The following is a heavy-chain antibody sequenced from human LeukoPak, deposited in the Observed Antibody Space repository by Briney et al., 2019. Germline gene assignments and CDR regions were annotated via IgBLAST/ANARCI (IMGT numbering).Heavy chain of an antibody. CDR2: IQENGGEK. CDR3: ARDRRYGSGNYFHYWYFDL. Sequence: GGSLRLSCAASGFTFSSYWMSWVRQAPGKGLECVADIQENGGEKYYIDSVKGRFTISRDNAKNSLYLQMNRLRVEDTAVYYCARDRRYGSGNYFHYWYFDLWGRGTQVTVSS. V-gene: IGHV3-7*04. J-gene: IGHJ2*01. D-gene: IGHD3-10*01. CDR1: GFTFSSYW.